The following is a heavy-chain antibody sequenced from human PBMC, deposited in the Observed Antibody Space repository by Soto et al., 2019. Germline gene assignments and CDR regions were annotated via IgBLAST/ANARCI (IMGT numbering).Heavy chain of an antibody. CDR1: GFTFTHSG. D-gene: IGHD3-22*01. CDR2: IVVGSGNT. J-gene: IGHJ4*02. V-gene: IGHV1-58*02. CDR3: VAEYYYGGSDPRCRID. Sequence: ASVKVSCKASGFTFTHSGMQWVRQARGQSLEWIGWIVVGSGNTNYAPKFQERVTITWDKSTFTAYMELSSLRSEDTAVYYCVAEYYYGGSDPRCRIDWDQGTLVTVSS.